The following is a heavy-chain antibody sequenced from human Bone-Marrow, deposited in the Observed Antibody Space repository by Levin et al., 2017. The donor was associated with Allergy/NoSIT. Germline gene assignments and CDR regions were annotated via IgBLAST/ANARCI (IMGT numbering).Heavy chain of an antibody. CDR3: TKDDSPYVGAWFDALDI. Sequence: PGGSLRLSCAASGITFSTYWMTWVRQAPGKGLEWVANIKQDGNEKNYVDSVKGRFTISRDNSKSALYLQMNSLRPEDTAVYYCTKDDSPYVGAWFDALDIWGQGTMVTVSA. V-gene: IGHV3-7*01. CDR1: GITFSTYW. D-gene: IGHD3-22*01. CDR2: IKQDGNEK. J-gene: IGHJ3*02.